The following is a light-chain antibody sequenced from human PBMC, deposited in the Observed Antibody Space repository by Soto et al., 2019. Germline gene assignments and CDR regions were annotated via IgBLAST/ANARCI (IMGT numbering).Light chain of an antibody. CDR2: GAS. CDR3: QQYGSSSWT. V-gene: IGKV3-20*01. J-gene: IGKJ1*01. Sequence: EIVFTQSPGTLSFSPGERATLSCRASQSVSSSYLAWYQQQPGQAPRLLIYGASSRATGIPDRFSGSGSGTDFTLTISRLEPEDFAAYYCQQYGSSSWTLGQGTKVDIK. CDR1: QSVSSSY.